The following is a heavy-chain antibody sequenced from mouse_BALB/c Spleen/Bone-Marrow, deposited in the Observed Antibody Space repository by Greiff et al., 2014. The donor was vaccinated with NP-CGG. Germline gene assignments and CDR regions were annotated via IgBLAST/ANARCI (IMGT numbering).Heavy chain of an antibody. Sequence: VKLVESGGVLVKSGGSLKLSCAASGFTFSNYAMSWVRQTPEKRLEWVAIISSGGSYTYYPDSVKGRFTISRDNAKTILYLQMSSLRSEDTAMYYCARQDGFDYWGQGTTLTVSS. D-gene: IGHD2-3*01. V-gene: IGHV5-9-3*01. CDR1: GFTFSNYA. CDR3: ARQDGFDY. CDR2: ISSGGSYT. J-gene: IGHJ2*01.